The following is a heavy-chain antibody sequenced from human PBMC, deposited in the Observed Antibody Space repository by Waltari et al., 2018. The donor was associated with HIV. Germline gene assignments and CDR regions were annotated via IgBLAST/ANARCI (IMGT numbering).Heavy chain of an antibody. CDR1: GFSFSNYA. J-gene: IGHJ6*02. V-gene: IGHV3-33*02. D-gene: IGHD3-10*02. Sequence: QVHLVGSGGAGVQSGKYLRLSCAASGFSFSNYARGWVRQGPGKVLVWLSVIWADGSHESDADCAKGRISIARDESDNTLFLYLSVLRADDTAVYYCARGQHSATNYYVLDVWGQGTTVTVS. CDR2: IWADGSHE. CDR3: ARGQHSATNYYVLDV.